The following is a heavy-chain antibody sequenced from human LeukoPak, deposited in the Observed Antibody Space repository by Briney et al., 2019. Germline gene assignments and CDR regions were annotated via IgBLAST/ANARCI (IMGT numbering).Heavy chain of an antibody. CDR1: GITVSSNY. CDR2: IYSGGYT. J-gene: IGHJ4*02. D-gene: IGHD1-1*01. Sequence: GGSLRLSCAASGITVSSNYKSWVRQAPGKGLEWVSVIYSGGYTYYADSVKGRFTISRDSSKNTLYLQMNSLRAEDTAVYYCAKTGNPATGDYWGQGTLVTVSS. V-gene: IGHV3-53*01. CDR3: AKTGNPATGDY.